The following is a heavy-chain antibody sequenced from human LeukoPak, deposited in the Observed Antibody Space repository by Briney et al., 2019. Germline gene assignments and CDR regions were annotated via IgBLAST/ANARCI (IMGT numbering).Heavy chain of an antibody. CDR1: GFTLRSHW. CDR3: AKQLPPTDY. Sequence: PGGSLRLSCVASGFTLRSHWMHWVRQAPGKGLMWVSRINSDGSSTDYADSVKGRFTISRDNSKNTLYLQMNSLRAEDTAVYYCAKQLPPTDYWGKGTLVTVSS. CDR2: INSDGSST. D-gene: IGHD6-13*01. J-gene: IGHJ4*02. V-gene: IGHV3-74*01.